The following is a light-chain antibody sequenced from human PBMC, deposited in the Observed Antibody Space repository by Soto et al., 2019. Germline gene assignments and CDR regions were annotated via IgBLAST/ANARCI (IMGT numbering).Light chain of an antibody. J-gene: IGKJ4*01. Sequence: DIQMTQSPSTVSAYVGDSVTITCRASQSITTWLAWYQQRPGKAPKLLIYDVSSLQSGVPSRFSGSGSGTEFTLTISSLQPDDFATYYCQQSYNNPLTFGGGTKVDIK. CDR3: QQSYNNPLT. CDR1: QSITTW. CDR2: DVS. V-gene: IGKV1-5*01.